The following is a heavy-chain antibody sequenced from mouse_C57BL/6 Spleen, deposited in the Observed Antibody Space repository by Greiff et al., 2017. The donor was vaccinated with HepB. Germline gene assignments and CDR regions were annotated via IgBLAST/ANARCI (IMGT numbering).Heavy chain of an antibody. Sequence: EVQLQQSGPELVKPGASVKMSCKASGYTFTDYNMHWVKQSHGKSLEWIGYINPNNGGTSYNQKFKGKATLTVNKSSSTAYMELRSLTSEDSAVYYCASPFYYGSSYDYFDYWGQGTTLTVSS. CDR3: ASPFYYGSSYDYFDY. J-gene: IGHJ2*01. V-gene: IGHV1-22*01. CDR2: INPNNGGT. D-gene: IGHD1-1*01. CDR1: GYTFTDYN.